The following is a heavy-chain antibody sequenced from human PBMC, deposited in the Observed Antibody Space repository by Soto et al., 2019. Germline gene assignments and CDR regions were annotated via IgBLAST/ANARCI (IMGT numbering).Heavy chain of an antibody. Sequence: EVQLVESGGGLVKPGGSLRLSCTVSGFTFSSCSMNWVRQTPGKGLEWVSSISSNSRYIYYADSVRGRFSISRDNAKNSLYLQMNSLRAEDTAVYYCARDGSGGSRDHWGQGTLVTVSS. D-gene: IGHD6-19*01. J-gene: IGHJ4*02. CDR1: GFTFSSCS. CDR3: ARDGSGGSRDH. CDR2: ISSNSRYI. V-gene: IGHV3-21*01.